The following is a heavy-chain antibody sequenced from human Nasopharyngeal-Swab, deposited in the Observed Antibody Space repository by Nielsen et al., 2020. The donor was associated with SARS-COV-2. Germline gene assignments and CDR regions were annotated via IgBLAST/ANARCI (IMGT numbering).Heavy chain of an antibody. V-gene: IGHV1-2*06. CDR2: INPYGGDT. J-gene: IGHJ4*02. D-gene: IGHD6-13*01. Sequence: ASVKVSCKASGYFFTDYYMHWVRQAPGQGLEWMGRINPYGGDTKYAQNFQGRVTVTRDTSINTVYVELSSLTSDDTAVYYCVRDDGDVPGITGSGPPGGFWGQGTLVTVSS. CDR3: VRDDGDVPGITGSGPPGGF. CDR1: GYFFTDYY.